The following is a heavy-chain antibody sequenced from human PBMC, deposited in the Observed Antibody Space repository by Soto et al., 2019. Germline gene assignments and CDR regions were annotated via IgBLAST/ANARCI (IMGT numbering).Heavy chain of an antibody. CDR1: GGTFSSYA. CDR2: IIPIFGTA. V-gene: IGHV1-69*06. J-gene: IGHJ5*02. CDR3: AYGKDCSGGSCYLNWFDP. D-gene: IGHD2-15*01. Sequence: QVQLVQSGAEVKKPGSSVKVSCKASGGTFSSYAISWVRQAPGQGLEWMGGIIPIFGTANYAQKFQGRVTITADKSTSTAYMELSSLRSEDTAGYYCAYGKDCSGGSCYLNWFDPWGQGTLVTVSS.